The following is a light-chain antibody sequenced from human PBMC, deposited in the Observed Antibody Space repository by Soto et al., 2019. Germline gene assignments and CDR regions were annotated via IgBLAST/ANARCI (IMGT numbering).Light chain of an antibody. CDR1: RSNIGAGYD. CDR2: GNS. Sequence: QSVLTQPPSVSGAPGQRVTISCTGSRSNIGAGYDVHWYQQLPGTAPKLLIYGNSNRPSGVPDRFSGSKSGTSASLAITGLQAEDEADYYCQSYDSSLSGWVFGGGTKLTV. J-gene: IGLJ3*02. CDR3: QSYDSSLSGWV. V-gene: IGLV1-40*01.